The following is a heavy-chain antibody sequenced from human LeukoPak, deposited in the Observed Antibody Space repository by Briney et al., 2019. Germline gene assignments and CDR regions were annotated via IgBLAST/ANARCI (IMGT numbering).Heavy chain of an antibody. CDR1: GGSLSPYW. CDR3: ARRGVNDFGDSAGNFAYDI. J-gene: IGHJ3*02. CDR2: IKYSGHT. V-gene: IGHV4-34*01. D-gene: IGHD4-17*01. Sequence: SETLSLTCEVYGGSLSPYWWSWIRQPPGKRLEWIGEIKYSGHTNYNPSLESRVTISVDTSKKQFSLKLSSVTVADTALYFCARRGVNDFGDSAGNFAYDIWGQGTMVTASS.